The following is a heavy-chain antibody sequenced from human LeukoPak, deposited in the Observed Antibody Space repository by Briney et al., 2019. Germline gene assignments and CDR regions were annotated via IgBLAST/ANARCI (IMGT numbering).Heavy chain of an antibody. CDR3: ARFHSSGWYIDY. J-gene: IGHJ4*02. D-gene: IGHD6-19*01. CDR1: GGSISYYY. Sequence: SETLSLTCTVSGGSISYYYWSWIRQPPGKGLEWIGSIYHSGSTYYNPSLKSRVTISVDTSKNQFSLKLSSVTAADTAVYYCARFHSSGWYIDYWGQGTLVTVSS. V-gene: IGHV4-38-2*02. CDR2: IYHSGST.